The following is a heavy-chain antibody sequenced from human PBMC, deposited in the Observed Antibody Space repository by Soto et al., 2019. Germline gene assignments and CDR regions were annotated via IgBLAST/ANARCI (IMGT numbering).Heavy chain of an antibody. CDR1: VYTFTGYY. D-gene: IGHD3-3*01. J-gene: IGHJ6*02. CDR2: INPNSGGT. Sequence: GASVKVSCKASVYTFTGYYMHWVRQAPGQGLEWMGWINPNSGGTNYAQKFQGWVTMTRDTSISTAYMELSRLRSDDTAVYYCARDQEATIFGVVTPYGMDVWGQGTTVTVSS. V-gene: IGHV1-2*04. CDR3: ARDQEATIFGVVTPYGMDV.